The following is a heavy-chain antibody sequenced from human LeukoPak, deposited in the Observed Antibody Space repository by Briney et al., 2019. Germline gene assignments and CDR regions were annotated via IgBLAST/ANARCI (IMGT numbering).Heavy chain of an antibody. CDR2: IYTSGST. Sequence: SETLSPTCTVSGGSISSYYWSWIRQPPGKGLEWIGYIYTSGSTNYNPSLKSRVTISVDTSKNQFSLKLSSVTAADTAVYYCARPATTSLYSPYYMDVWGKGTTVTVSS. V-gene: IGHV4-4*09. CDR3: ARPATTSLYSPYYMDV. D-gene: IGHD5/OR15-5a*01. CDR1: GGSISSYY. J-gene: IGHJ6*03.